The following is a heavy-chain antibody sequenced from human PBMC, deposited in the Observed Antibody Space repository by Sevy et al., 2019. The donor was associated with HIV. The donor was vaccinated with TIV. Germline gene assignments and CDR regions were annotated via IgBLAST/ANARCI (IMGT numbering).Heavy chain of an antibody. CDR2: IKRDGSEI. Sequence: GGSLRLSCAGSGFTFSNYWMSWIRQAPGKGLEWVANIKRDGSEIYYVASVKGRFTISRDNAKTSLYLQINSLRVEDTAVYYCARDCSIASCLCGMDAWGQGTLVTVSS. V-gene: IGHV3-7*03. CDR1: GFTFSNYW. J-gene: IGHJ5*02. D-gene: IGHD2-2*01. CDR3: ARDCSIASCLCGMDA.